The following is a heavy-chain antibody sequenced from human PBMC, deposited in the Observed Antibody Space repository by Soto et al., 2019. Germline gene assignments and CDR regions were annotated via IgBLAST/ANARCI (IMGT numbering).Heavy chain of an antibody. V-gene: IGHV2-5*02. CDR1: GFSLTTRGAG. CDR3: AHRKSPGGFDI. Sequence: GSGPTLVNPTQTLTLTCTFSGFSLTTRGAGVGWIRQPPGKALEWLALIYWDDDKRYSPSLKSSLTVTKDTSKNQVVLTLTNLDPVDTGTYYCAHRKSPGGFDIWGQGTMVTVSS. J-gene: IGHJ3*02. D-gene: IGHD2-15*01. CDR2: IYWDDDK.